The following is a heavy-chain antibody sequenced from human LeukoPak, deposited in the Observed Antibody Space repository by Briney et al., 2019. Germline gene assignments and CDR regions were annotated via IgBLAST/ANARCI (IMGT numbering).Heavy chain of an antibody. CDR2: IYYSGST. J-gene: IGHJ6*03. CDR3: ARGGDYYGSGSYSVYYYYYMDV. V-gene: IGHV4-59*01. CDR1: GGSISSYY. D-gene: IGHD3-10*01. Sequence: SETLSLTCTVSGGSISSYYWSWIRQPPGKGLEWIGYIYYSGSTNYNPSLKSRVTISVDTSKNQFSLKLSSVTAADTAVYYCARGGDYYGSGSYSVYYYYYMDVWGKGTTVTVSS.